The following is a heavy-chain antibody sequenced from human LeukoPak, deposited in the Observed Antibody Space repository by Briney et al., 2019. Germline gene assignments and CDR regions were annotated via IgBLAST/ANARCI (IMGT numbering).Heavy chain of an antibody. CDR3: ARSLTVAGLWYYYYYYMDV. J-gene: IGHJ6*03. V-gene: IGHV1-18*01. CDR2: ISAYNGNT. CDR1: GYTFTSYG. Sequence: ASVKVSCKASGYTFTSYGISWVRQAPGKGLEWMGWISAYNGNTNYAQKLQGRVTMTTDTSTSTAYMELRSLRSDDTAVYYCARSLTVAGLWYYYYYYMDVWGKGTTVTVSS. D-gene: IGHD6-19*01.